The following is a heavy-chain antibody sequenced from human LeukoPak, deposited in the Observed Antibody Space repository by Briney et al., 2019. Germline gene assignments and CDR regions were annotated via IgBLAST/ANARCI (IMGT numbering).Heavy chain of an antibody. CDR1: GFTFSDYY. V-gene: IGHV3-11*04. J-gene: IGHJ4*02. D-gene: IGHD4-11*01. CDR2: ISSSGSTI. CDR3: ARPYSDYYFDY. Sequence: GGSLRLSCAASGFTFSDYYMSWIRQAPGKGLEWVSYISSSGSTIYYADSVKGRFTISRDNAKNSLYLQMNSLRAEDSAIYYCARPYSDYYFDYWGQGTLVTVSS.